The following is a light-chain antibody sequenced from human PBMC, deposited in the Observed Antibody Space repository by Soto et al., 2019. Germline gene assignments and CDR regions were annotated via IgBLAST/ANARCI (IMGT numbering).Light chain of an antibody. CDR1: SGTIASNY. V-gene: IGLV6-57*01. J-gene: IGLJ3*02. CDR2: EHN. CDR3: QSYDAANLWV. Sequence: NFMLTQPHSVSGSPGKTVTISCTRSSGTIASNYVQWYQQRPGSSPTTVIFEHNQRPSGVPDRFSGSVDSSSNSASLIISGLKTEDEADYYCQSYDAANLWVFGGGTKLTVL.